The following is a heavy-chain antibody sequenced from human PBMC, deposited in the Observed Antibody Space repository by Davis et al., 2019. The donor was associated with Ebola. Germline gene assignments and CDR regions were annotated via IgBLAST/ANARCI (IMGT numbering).Heavy chain of an antibody. Sequence: MPSETLSLTCTVSGGSISSISSNTYYWSWIRQPPGKGLEWIGDILYRGSTNYNPSLKGRLTISADTSKRQLSLELTSVTAADTAVYYCARVTSGWHSHWGQGSLVTVSS. CDR2: ILYRGST. V-gene: IGHV4-61*01. D-gene: IGHD6-25*01. J-gene: IGHJ4*02. CDR3: ARVTSGWHSH. CDR1: GGSISSISSNTYY.